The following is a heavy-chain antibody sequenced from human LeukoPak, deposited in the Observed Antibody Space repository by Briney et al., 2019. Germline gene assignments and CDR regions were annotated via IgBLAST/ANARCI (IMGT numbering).Heavy chain of an antibody. CDR2: FDPEDGET. Sequence: ASVKVSCKVSGYTLSELSMHWVRHAPGKGLEWMGGFDPEDGETIYAQKFQGRVTMTEDTFTDTAYMELSSLRSEDTAVYYCAGDRDTRVEPAVILGFWGRGTLVTVSS. CDR3: AGDRDTRVEPAVILGF. D-gene: IGHD2-2*01. V-gene: IGHV1-24*01. J-gene: IGHJ4*02. CDR1: GYTLSELS.